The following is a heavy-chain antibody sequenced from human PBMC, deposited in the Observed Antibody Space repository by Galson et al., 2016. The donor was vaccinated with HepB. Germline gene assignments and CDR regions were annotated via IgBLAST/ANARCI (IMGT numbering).Heavy chain of an antibody. CDR3: ARDLTGADY. J-gene: IGHJ4*02. D-gene: IGHD7-27*01. CDR2: ISDSTTTI. CDR1: GFTLITYS. V-gene: IGHV3-48*02. Sequence: SLRLSCAASGFTLITYSMNWVRQAPGKGLEWVSFISDSTTTIYYAESVKGRFTISRDSARNSLYLQMNSLRDEDTAIYYCARDLTGADYWGQGTLVTVSS.